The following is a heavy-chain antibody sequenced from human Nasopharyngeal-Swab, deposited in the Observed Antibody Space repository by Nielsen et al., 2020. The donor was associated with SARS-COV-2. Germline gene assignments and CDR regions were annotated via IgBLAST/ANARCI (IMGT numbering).Heavy chain of an antibody. Sequence: SETLSLTCTVSGVSIAYSTFYWGWIRQPPGKGLEWLGNIYYNGNTYQNPSLKSRLTISVDKSKNQFSLQLSSVTAADTAVYYCVRSSSWYYFDYWAQGTQVTVSS. J-gene: IGHJ4*02. D-gene: IGHD6-13*01. CDR2: IYYNGNT. CDR1: GVSIAYSTFY. V-gene: IGHV4-39*01. CDR3: VRSSSWYYFDY.